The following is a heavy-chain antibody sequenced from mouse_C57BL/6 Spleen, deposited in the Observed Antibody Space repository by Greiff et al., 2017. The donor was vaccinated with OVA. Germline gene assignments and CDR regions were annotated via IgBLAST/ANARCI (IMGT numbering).Heavy chain of an antibody. D-gene: IGHD2-4*01. CDR2: IYPGDGDT. J-gene: IGHJ2*01. CDR1: GYAFSSSW. Sequence: QVQLKQSGPELVKPGASVKISCKASGYAFSSSWMNWVKQRPGKGLEWIGRIYPGDGDTNYNGKFKGKATLTADKSSSTAYMQLSSLTSEDSAVYVCARSEDDDPFFDYWGQGTTLTVSS. V-gene: IGHV1-82*01. CDR3: ARSEDDDPFFDY.